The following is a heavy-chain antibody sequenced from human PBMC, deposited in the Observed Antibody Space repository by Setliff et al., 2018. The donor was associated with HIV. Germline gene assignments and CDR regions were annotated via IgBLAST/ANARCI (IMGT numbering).Heavy chain of an antibody. D-gene: IGHD2-15*01. Sequence: ASVKVSCKASGYTFTDYGISWVRQAPGQGLGWMGWISAYNGNTKYAQKVQGRITMTTDASTSTVDMELRSLTSDDTAVYYCARLASGGWPLEVFDIWGQGTMVTDSS. V-gene: IGHV1-18*01. CDR1: GYTFTDYG. CDR2: ISAYNGNT. J-gene: IGHJ3*02. CDR3: ARLASGGWPLEVFDI.